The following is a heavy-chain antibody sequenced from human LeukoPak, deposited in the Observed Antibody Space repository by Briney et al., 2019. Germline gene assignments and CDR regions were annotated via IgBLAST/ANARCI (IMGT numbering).Heavy chain of an antibody. V-gene: IGHV4-59*01. CDR2: ISYSGTT. Sequence: SETLSLTCTVSRGSIRNYYWHWVRQPPGKGLEWIGYISYSGTTSYNPSLESRVTISVDTSQNQFSLNLTSVTAADTAVYYCARGRVGDTVLAYSPFDIWGQGALVTVSS. CDR3: ARGRVGDTVLAYSPFDI. CDR1: RGSIRNYY. D-gene: IGHD5-18*01. J-gene: IGHJ3*02.